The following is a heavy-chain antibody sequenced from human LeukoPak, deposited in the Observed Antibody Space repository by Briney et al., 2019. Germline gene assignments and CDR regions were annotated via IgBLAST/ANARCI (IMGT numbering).Heavy chain of an antibody. J-gene: IGHJ6*03. D-gene: IGHD1-26*01. CDR2: INPNSGGT. CDR3: ARVGESSNYYYYHMDV. Sequence: ASVKVSCKASGYTFTGYYMHWVRQAPGQGLEWMGWINPNSGGTNYAQKFQGRVTMTRDTSISTAYMELSRLRSDDTAVYYCARVGESSNYYYYHMDVWGKGTTVTVSS. V-gene: IGHV1-2*02. CDR1: GYTFTGYY.